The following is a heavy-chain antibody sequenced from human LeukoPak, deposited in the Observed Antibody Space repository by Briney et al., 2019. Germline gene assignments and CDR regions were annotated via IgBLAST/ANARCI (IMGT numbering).Heavy chain of an antibody. J-gene: IGHJ4*02. CDR3: AREAPGSGATDY. CDR1: GASSSHYY. Sequence: PSETLSLTCTFSGASSSHYYWTWIRQPPGKGLEWIGYIYYTGTTNCNPSLKSRVTLSIDTSKNQFSLKVTSVTAADTAVYYCAREAPGSGATDYWGQGTLVTVSS. D-gene: IGHD1-14*01. CDR2: IYYTGTT. V-gene: IGHV4-59*01.